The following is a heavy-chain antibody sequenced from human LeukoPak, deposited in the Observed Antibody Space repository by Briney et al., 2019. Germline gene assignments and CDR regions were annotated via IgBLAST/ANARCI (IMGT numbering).Heavy chain of an antibody. CDR2: IYYSGNT. CDR1: GGSISSSSYY. Sequence: SETLSLTCTVSGGSISSSSYYWGWIRQPPGKGLEWIGYIYYSGNTDYNPSLQSRVTISVDMSKNQFSLKLSSVTAADTAVYYCARGSGGELSRHFDYWGQGTLVTVSS. V-gene: IGHV4-61*05. J-gene: IGHJ4*02. CDR3: ARGSGGELSRHFDY. D-gene: IGHD3-16*02.